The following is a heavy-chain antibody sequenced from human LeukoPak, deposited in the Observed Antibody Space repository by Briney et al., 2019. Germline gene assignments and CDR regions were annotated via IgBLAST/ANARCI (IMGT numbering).Heavy chain of an antibody. CDR2: IYYSGST. Sequence: SQTLSLTCTVSGGSLSSYYWSWIRQPPGKGLEWIGDIYYSGSTNYNPSLTSRVTISVDTSKNQISLKLSSVTAADTAVYYCAREYDYVWGSYRSGFDPWGQGTLVTVSS. D-gene: IGHD3-16*02. CDR3: AREYDYVWGSYRSGFDP. V-gene: IGHV4-59*01. J-gene: IGHJ5*02. CDR1: GGSLSSYY.